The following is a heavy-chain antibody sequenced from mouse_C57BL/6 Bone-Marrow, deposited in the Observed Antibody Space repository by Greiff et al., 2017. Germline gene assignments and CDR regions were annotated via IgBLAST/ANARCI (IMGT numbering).Heavy chain of an antibody. D-gene: IGHD2-3*01. CDR3: ARHSYDGCPV. CDR2: IYPGDGGT. V-gene: IGHV1-82*01. Sequence: VQLQQSGPELVKPGASVKFSCKASGYAFSSSWMNWVKQRPGKGLEWIGLIYPGDGGTNYNGTFKGKATLTADKSSSTAYMQLSSLTSEDSAVCFCARHSYDGCPVWGTGTTVTVSS. J-gene: IGHJ1*03. CDR1: GYAFSSSW.